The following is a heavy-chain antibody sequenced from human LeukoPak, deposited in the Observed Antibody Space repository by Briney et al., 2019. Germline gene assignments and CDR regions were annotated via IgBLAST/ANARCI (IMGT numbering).Heavy chain of an antibody. CDR1: GGSISSYY. CDR2: IYYSGST. CDR3: ARVGATLDAFDI. V-gene: IGHV4-59*01. J-gene: IGHJ3*02. D-gene: IGHD1-26*01. Sequence: SETLSLTCTVSGGSISSYYWSWIRQPPGKGLEWIGYIYYSGSTNYNPSLKSRVTISVDTSKNQFSLKLSSVTAADTVVYYCARVGATLDAFDIWGQGTMVTVSS.